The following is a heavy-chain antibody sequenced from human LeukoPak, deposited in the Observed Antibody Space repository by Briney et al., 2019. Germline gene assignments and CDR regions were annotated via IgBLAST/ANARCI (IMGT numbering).Heavy chain of an antibody. J-gene: IGHJ5*02. CDR3: ARGTAVAGT. Sequence: PSETLSLTCTVSGDSVNSGSYYWNWIRQPPGKGLEWIGYVYYSGSTNYNPSLKSRVTISVDTSKNQFSLKLSSVTAADTAVYFCARGTAVAGTWGQGTLVTVSS. V-gene: IGHV4-61*01. D-gene: IGHD6-19*01. CDR2: VYYSGST. CDR1: GDSVNSGSYY.